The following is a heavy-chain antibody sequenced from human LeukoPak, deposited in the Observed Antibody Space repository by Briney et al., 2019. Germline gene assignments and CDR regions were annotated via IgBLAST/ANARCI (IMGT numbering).Heavy chain of an antibody. CDR1: GGSISSYY. Sequence: PSETLSLTCTVSGGSISSYYWSWIRQPPGKGLEWIGYIYYSGSTNYNPSLKSRVTISVDTSKNQFSLKLSSVTAADTAVYYCASTATTSTAWYFDLWGRGTLVTVSS. J-gene: IGHJ2*01. CDR3: ASTATTSTAWYFDL. CDR2: IYYSGST. V-gene: IGHV4-59*01. D-gene: IGHD4-17*01.